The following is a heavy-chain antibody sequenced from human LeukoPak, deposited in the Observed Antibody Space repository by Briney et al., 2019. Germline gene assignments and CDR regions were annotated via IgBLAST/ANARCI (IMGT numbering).Heavy chain of an antibody. J-gene: IGHJ4*02. CDR2: TYYRSKWYN. CDR1: GDSVSINSAA. Sequence: SQTLSLTFAISGDSVSINSAAWNWIRQSPSRGLEWLGRTYYRSKWYNGYAVFVKSRITIKPDTSKNQFSLQLNSVTPDDTAVYYCARVVGREVDYWGQGTLVTVSS. V-gene: IGHV6-1*01. CDR3: ARVVGREVDY. D-gene: IGHD1-26*01.